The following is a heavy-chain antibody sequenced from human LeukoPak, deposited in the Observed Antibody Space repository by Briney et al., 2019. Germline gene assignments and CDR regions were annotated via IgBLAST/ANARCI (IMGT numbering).Heavy chain of an antibody. D-gene: IGHD2/OR15-2a*01. Sequence: GGTLRLSCVASGFIFDGDAMHWGRQAPEKGMEWVSLINADGGRTYYADSVNGRFTISRDNSKNSLYLQMNSLRSEDSAVYYCATWAFYHGMDVWGQGTTVIVSS. CDR2: INADGGRT. CDR3: ATWAFYHGMDV. J-gene: IGHJ6*02. CDR1: GFIFDGDA. V-gene: IGHV3-43*02.